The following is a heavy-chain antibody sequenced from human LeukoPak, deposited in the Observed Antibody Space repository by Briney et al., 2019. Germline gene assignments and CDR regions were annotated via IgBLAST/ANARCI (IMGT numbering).Heavy chain of an antibody. D-gene: IGHD1-26*01. Sequence: GGSLRLSCTASGFTFGRYSMNWVRQAPGKGLEWVSCISSSSTYIYYADSVKGRFTISRDNAKNTLFLQMNSLRAEDTAVYYCASQPSGSYYDAYDYWDQGTLVTVSS. CDR1: GFTFGRYS. CDR2: ISSSSTYI. J-gene: IGHJ4*02. V-gene: IGHV3-21*01. CDR3: ASQPSGSYYDAYDY.